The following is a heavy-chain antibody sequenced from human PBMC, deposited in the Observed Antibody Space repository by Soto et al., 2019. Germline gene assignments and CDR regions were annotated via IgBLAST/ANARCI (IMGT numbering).Heavy chain of an antibody. CDR2: IYYSGRT. J-gene: IGHJ6*03. CDR3: AHIVVVPAPPYYYYYMDV. Sequence: SETLSLTCTVSGCSISSYYWSWIRQPPGKGLEWIGYIYYSGRTNYNPSLQSRVTISVDTSKNQFPLKLSSVTAAATAVYSCAHIVVVPAPPYYYYYMDVWGKGTTVTVS. V-gene: IGHV4-59*12. D-gene: IGHD2-2*01. CDR1: GCSISSYY.